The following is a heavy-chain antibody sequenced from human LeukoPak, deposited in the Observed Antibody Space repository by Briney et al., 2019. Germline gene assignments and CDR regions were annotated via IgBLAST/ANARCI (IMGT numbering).Heavy chain of an antibody. D-gene: IGHD3-3*01. J-gene: IGHJ5*02. CDR3: ARDVESNWRERITIFGVVNWFDP. Sequence: ASVKVSCKASGYTFTGYYMHWVRQAPGQGLEWMGWINPNSGGKNYAQKFQGRVTMTRDTSISTAYMELSRLRSDDTAVYYCARDVESNWRERITIFGVVNWFDPWGQGTLVTVSS. V-gene: IGHV1-2*02. CDR2: INPNSGGK. CDR1: GYTFTGYY.